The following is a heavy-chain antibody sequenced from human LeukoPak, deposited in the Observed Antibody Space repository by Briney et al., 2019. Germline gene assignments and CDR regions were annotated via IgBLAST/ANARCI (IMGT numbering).Heavy chain of an antibody. V-gene: IGHV3-7*01. Sequence: GGSLRLSCAAFGFTLNNYWMSWVRQAPGKGLEWVANINQDGSGKHYVDSVKGRFTISRDNAKNSLYLQMYSLRAEDTAVYFCAKASIAGAIGVLDYWGQGTLVTVSS. CDR1: GFTLNNYW. D-gene: IGHD1-26*01. CDR3: AKASIAGAIGVLDY. J-gene: IGHJ4*02. CDR2: INQDGSGK.